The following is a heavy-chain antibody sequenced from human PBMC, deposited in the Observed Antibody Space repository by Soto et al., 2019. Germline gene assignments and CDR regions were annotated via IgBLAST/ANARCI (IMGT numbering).Heavy chain of an antibody. CDR2: INAGNGNT. V-gene: IGHV1-3*01. J-gene: IGHJ4*02. Sequence: ASVKVSCKASGYTFTSYAMHWVRQAPGQRLEWMGWINAGNGNTKYSQKFQGRVTITRDTSASTAYMELSSLRSEDTAVYYCAVQWPEMVYAIPNYFDYWGQGTLVTVSS. CDR1: GYTFTSYA. CDR3: AVQWPEMVYAIPNYFDY. D-gene: IGHD2-8*01.